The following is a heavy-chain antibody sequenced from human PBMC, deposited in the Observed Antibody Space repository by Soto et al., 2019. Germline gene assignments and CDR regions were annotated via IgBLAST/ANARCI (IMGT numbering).Heavy chain of an antibody. J-gene: IGHJ6*02. CDR2: ISGSGGST. V-gene: IGHV3-23*01. Sequence: GGSLRLSCAASGFTFSSYAMNWVRQAPGKGLEWVSAISGSGGSTYYADSVKGRFTISRDNSKNTLYLQMNSLRAEDTAVYYCAKSLYDXWSAPRLYYYYYYGMDVWGQGTTVTVSS. CDR1: GFTFSSYA. CDR3: AKSLYDXWSAPRLYYYYYYGMDV. D-gene: IGHD3-3*01.